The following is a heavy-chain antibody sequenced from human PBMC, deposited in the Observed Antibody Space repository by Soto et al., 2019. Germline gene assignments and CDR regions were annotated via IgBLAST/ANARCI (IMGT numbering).Heavy chain of an antibody. CDR2: IYYSGST. Sequence: PSESLSLTCTVSGGSISNFYWSWIRQPPGKGLEWIGYIYYSGSTNYNPSLKSRVTISVDTSKNQFSLKLSSVTAADTAVYYCARSRTGIAAAGSTIDYWGQGTLVTVSS. CDR3: ARSRTGIAAAGSTIDY. V-gene: IGHV4-59*08. CDR1: GGSISNFY. D-gene: IGHD6-13*01. J-gene: IGHJ4*02.